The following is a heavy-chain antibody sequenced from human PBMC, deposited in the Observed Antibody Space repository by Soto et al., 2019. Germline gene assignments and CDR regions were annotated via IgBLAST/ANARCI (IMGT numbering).Heavy chain of an antibody. V-gene: IGHV1-8*02. CDR1: GYTFTNCD. J-gene: IGHJ4*02. Sequence: ASVKVSCKASGYTFTNCDINWVRQATGQGLEWMGWMNPNNGKAGYAQKFQGRVTMTRDTSISTAYMQMNTLRPEDTAMYYCARVAYWGPGTQVTVSS. CDR2: MNPNNGKA. CDR3: ARVAY.